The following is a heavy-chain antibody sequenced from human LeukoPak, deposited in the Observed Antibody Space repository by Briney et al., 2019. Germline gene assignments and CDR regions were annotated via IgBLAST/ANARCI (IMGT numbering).Heavy chain of an antibody. J-gene: IGHJ4*02. V-gene: IGHV1-69*04. D-gene: IGHD1-26*01. CDR1: GGTLGSYA. CDR3: ARGSDSGSPPGY. CDR2: IITFLDIA. Sequence: SVKVSCKASGGTLGSYAITWVRQAPGQGLEWMGRIITFLDIANYAQKFQGRVTITADKSKTTVYMEMSSLRSDDTAVYYCARGSDSGSPPGYWGQGTLVTVSS.